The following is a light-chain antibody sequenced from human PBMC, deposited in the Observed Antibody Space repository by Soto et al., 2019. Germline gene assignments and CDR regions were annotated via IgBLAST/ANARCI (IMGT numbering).Light chain of an antibody. CDR1: HDVSSC. V-gene: IGKV1-12*01. CDR2: GAS. J-gene: IGKJ2*03. Sequence: DRQMTQSPSSFSASVGDRVTITCRARHDVSSCLAWYQQKPGKAPRLLIYGASTVQSGVPSRFSGSGSGTDFTLTISSLQPEDFATYYCQQANSPYSFGQGDKLEI. CDR3: QQANSPYS.